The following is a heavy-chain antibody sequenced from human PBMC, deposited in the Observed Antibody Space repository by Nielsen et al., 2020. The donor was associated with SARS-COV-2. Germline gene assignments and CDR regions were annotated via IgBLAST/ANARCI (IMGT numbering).Heavy chain of an antibody. CDR2: IWYDGSNK. CDR1: EVTFRSHD. CDR3: ARDAGTNFDY. Sequence: GESLKISCAASEVTFRSHDMQWVRQAPGKGLECVARIWYDGSNKYYADSVKGRFTISRDNSKNTLYLQMNSLRAEDTAVYYCARDAGTNFDYWGQGTLVTVSS. D-gene: IGHD3-10*01. V-gene: IGHV3-33*01. J-gene: IGHJ4*02.